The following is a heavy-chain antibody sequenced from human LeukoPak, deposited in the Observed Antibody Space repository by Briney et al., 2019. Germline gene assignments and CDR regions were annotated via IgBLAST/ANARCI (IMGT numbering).Heavy chain of an antibody. CDR2: ISAYNGNT. D-gene: IGHD3-9*01. CDR3: AREGPLRYFDWLLKPPFCGMDV. Sequence: ASVKVSCKASGYTFTSYGISWVRQAPGQGLEWMGWISAYNGNTNYAQKLQGRVTITTDTSTSKAYLELRSLRSDDTAVYYCAREGPLRYFDWLLKPPFCGMDVWGKGTTVSVSS. J-gene: IGHJ6*04. V-gene: IGHV1-18*04. CDR1: GYTFTSYG.